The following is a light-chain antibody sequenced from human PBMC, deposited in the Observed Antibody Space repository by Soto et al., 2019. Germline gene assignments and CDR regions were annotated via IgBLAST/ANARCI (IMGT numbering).Light chain of an antibody. J-gene: IGKJ2*03. CDR1: QSVSRN. CDR3: QQYNRWPLDS. CDR2: DAS. Sequence: EVVMKQSPATLSVSPGERATLSCRATQSVSRNLAWYQQRPGRAPRLLIYDASTRATNIPTTFSGSGSGTEFTLTISSLQSEDFAVYYCQQYNRWPLDSFVRGIKVEI. V-gene: IGKV3-15*01.